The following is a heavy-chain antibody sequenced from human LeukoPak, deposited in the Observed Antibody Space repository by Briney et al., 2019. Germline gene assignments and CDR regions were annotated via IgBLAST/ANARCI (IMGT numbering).Heavy chain of an antibody. CDR3: ARDFRAGMDV. V-gene: IGHV4-61*01. CDR2: IYYSGST. Sequence: SETLSVTCTVSGGSDSRGSYYWSWIRQPPGKGLEWIGYIYYSGSTNYNPSLKCRITISVDTSKSQFSLKLSSVTAADTAVYYCARDFRAGMDVWGKGTTVTVSS. J-gene: IGHJ6*04. CDR1: GGSDSRGSYY.